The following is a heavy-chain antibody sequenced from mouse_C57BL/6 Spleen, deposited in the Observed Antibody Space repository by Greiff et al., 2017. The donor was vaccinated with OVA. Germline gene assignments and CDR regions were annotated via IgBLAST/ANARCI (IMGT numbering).Heavy chain of an antibody. V-gene: IGHV1-42*01. CDR2: INPSTGGT. CDR1: GYSFTGYY. CDR3: AKTAQATGGYYFDY. Sequence: VQLQQSGPELVKPGASVKISCKASGYSFTGYYMNWVKQSPEKSLEWIGEINPSTGGTTYTQKFKAKATLTVDKSSSTAYMQLKSLTSEDAAVYYCAKTAQATGGYYFDYWGQGTTLTVSS. D-gene: IGHD3-2*02. J-gene: IGHJ2*01.